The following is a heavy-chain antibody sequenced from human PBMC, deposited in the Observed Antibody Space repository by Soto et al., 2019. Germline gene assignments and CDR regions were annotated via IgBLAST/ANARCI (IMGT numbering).Heavy chain of an antibody. J-gene: IGHJ4*02. CDR1: GFTFSSYT. Sequence: EVQLVESGGGLVKPGGSLRLSCAASGFTFSSYTINWVRQAPGKGLEWVSSISSSSSYIYYADSVKGRFTISRDNAKNSLYLQMNSLRAEDTAVYYCSRGPRRITGTTVSPNFDYWGQGTLVTVSS. V-gene: IGHV3-21*01. D-gene: IGHD1-7*01. CDR3: SRGPRRITGTTVSPNFDY. CDR2: ISSSSSYI.